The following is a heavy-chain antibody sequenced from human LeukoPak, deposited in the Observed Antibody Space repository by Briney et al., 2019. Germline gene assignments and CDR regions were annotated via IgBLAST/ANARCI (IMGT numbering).Heavy chain of an antibody. CDR2: ISGSGGST. D-gene: IGHD1-26*01. CDR1: GFTFSSYG. V-gene: IGHV3-23*01. Sequence: GSLRLSCAASGFTFSSYGMHWVRQAPGKGLEWVSAISGSGGSTYYADSVKGRFTISRDNSKNTLYLQMNSLRAEDTAVYYCAKGVVGASTGDYWGQGTLVTVSS. J-gene: IGHJ4*02. CDR3: AKGVVGASTGDY.